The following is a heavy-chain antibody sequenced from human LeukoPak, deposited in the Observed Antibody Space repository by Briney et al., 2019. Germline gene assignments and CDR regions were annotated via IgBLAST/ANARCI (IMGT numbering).Heavy chain of an antibody. D-gene: IGHD3-16*02. CDR2: IYTSGST. CDR3: ARMGLNPLGYPTYFDY. V-gene: IGHV4-4*07. CDR1: GGSISSYY. Sequence: SETLSLTCTVAGGSISSYYWSWIRQPAGKGLEWIGRIYTSGSTNYNPSLKSRVTMSVDTSKNQFSLKLSSVTAADTAVYYCARMGLNPLGYPTYFDYWGQGTLVTVSS. J-gene: IGHJ4*02.